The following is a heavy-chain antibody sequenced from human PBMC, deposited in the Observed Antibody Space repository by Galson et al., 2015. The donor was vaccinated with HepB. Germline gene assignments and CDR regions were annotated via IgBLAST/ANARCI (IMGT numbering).Heavy chain of an antibody. CDR2: ITPSGDNT. J-gene: IGHJ4*02. D-gene: IGHD6-19*01. V-gene: IGHV3-23*01. CDR3: VKVFPEKTDGWYRQALYYFDP. CDR1: GFTFSYYA. Sequence: SLRLSCAASGFTFSYYAMSWVRQAPGKGLEWISAITPSGDNTYSADSMKGRFFISRDNSQNTLFLQMNSLRAGDTAIYFCVKVFPEKTDGWYRQALYYFDPWGQGTRVTVSS.